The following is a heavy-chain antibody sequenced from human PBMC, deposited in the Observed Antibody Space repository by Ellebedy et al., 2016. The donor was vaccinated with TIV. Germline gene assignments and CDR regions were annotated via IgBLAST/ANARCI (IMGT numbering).Heavy chain of an antibody. D-gene: IGHD3-10*01. CDR3: VKGQGYYGSGTYKALDY. Sequence: GESLKISXSASGFSFSSYAMHWVRQAPGKGLEYLSGISSDGGSTYYADSVKGRFTISRDNSKNTLYLQMSSLRVEDMAVYYCVKGQGYYGSGTYKALDYWGQGTLVTVSS. CDR2: ISSDGGST. CDR1: GFSFSSYA. V-gene: IGHV3-64D*06. J-gene: IGHJ4*02.